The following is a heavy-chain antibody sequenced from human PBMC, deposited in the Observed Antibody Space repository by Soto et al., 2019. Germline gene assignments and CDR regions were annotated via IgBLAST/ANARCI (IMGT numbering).Heavy chain of an antibody. J-gene: IGHJ5*02. CDR2: IWYDGSNK. D-gene: IGHD3-22*01. Sequence: QVQLVESGGGVVQPGRSLRLSCAASGFTFSSYGMHWVRQAPGKGLEWVAVIWYDGSNKYYADSVKGRFTISRDNSKNTLYLQMNSLRAEDTAVYYCARGVSSDRPDRWFDPWGQGTLVTVSS. V-gene: IGHV3-33*01. CDR3: ARGVSSDRPDRWFDP. CDR1: GFTFSSYG.